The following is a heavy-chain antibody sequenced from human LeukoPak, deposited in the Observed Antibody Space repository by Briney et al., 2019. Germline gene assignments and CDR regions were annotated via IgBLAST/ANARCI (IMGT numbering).Heavy chain of an antibody. CDR3: ARAGYDILTLAPDPANDY. J-gene: IGHJ4*02. Sequence: GGSLRLSCAASGFTFSDYYMSWIRQAPGKGLEWVSHISRSGSTRYYADSLKGRFTISRDNAKNSLYLQMNSLRAEDTAVYYCARAGYDILTLAPDPANDYWGQGTLVTVSS. V-gene: IGHV3-11*01. D-gene: IGHD3-9*01. CDR1: GFTFSDYY. CDR2: ISRSGSTR.